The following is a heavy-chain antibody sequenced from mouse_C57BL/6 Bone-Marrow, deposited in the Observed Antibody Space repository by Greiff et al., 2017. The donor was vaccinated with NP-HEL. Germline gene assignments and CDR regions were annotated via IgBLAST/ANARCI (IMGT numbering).Heavy chain of an antibody. D-gene: IGHD2-1*01. Sequence: QVQLQQSGAELARPGVSVKLSCKASGYTFTSYGISWVKQRTGQGLEWIGEIYPRSGNTYYNEKFKGKAILTADKSSSTAYMELRSLTSEDSAVYFCARWYYGNYGFYAMDYWGQGTSVTVSS. CDR1: GYTFTSYG. J-gene: IGHJ4*01. CDR2: IYPRSGNT. V-gene: IGHV1-81*01. CDR3: ARWYYGNYGFYAMDY.